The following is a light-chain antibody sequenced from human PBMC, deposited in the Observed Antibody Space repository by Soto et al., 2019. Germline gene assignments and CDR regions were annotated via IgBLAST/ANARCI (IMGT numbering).Light chain of an antibody. CDR3: SSYPTSNTRQIV. J-gene: IGLJ1*01. CDR1: SSDVGGYNY. Sequence: QAALTQPASVSGSPGQSITISCTRTSSDVGGYNYVSWYQHHPGKAPKLMIYDVSNRPSGVSNRFSGSKSGNTASLTISGLKPEDEADYYCSSYPTSNTRQIVFGTGTQLTV. V-gene: IGLV2-14*03. CDR2: DVS.